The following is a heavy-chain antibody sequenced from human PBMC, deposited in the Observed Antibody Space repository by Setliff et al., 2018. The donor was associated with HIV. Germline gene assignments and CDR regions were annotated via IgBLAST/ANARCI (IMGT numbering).Heavy chain of an antibody. CDR3: ARQWRDQYNSGVSAEYFQH. D-gene: IGHD3-22*01. V-gene: IGHV4-38-2*01. J-gene: IGHJ1*01. CDR2: IYHSGST. CDR1: AYSISSGYY. Sequence: SETLSLTCAVSAYSISSGYYWGWIRQPPGKGLEWIGSIYHSGSTYYNPSLMSLVTISVDTSKNQFSLKLMYVTAADTAVYYCARQWRDQYNSGVSAEYFQHWGLGTLVTVSS.